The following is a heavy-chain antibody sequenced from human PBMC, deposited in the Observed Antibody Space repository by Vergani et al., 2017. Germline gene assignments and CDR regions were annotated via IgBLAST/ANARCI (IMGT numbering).Heavy chain of an antibody. CDR2: IIPILGIA. D-gene: IGHD3-22*01. V-gene: IGHV1-69*02. CDR1: GGTFSSYT. J-gene: IGHJ2*01. Sequence: QVQLVQSGAEVKKPGSSVKVSCKASGGTFSSYTISWVRQAPGQGLEWMGRIIPILGIANYAQKFQGRVTITADKSTSTAYMELSSLRSEDTAVYYCARSYYDSSGYYSYWYFDLWGRGTLVTVSS. CDR3: ARSYYDSSGYYSYWYFDL.